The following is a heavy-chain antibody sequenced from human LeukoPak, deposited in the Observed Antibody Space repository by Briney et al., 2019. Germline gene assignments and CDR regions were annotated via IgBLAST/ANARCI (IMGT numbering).Heavy chain of an antibody. CDR3: ARGFYGGNPLDALDI. Sequence: GRSLRLSCAASGFTFSDYYMGWVHQAPGKGLEWISYISSSGSDRYYTGSMQGRFTISRDNAKNSLYLQMSSLRGGDTAVYYCARGFYGGNPLDALDIWGQGTMVTVSS. J-gene: IGHJ3*02. V-gene: IGHV3-11*01. CDR2: ISSSGSDR. D-gene: IGHD4-23*01. CDR1: GFTFSDYY.